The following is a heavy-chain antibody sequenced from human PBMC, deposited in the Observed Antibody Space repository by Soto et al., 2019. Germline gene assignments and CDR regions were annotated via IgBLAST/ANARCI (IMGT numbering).Heavy chain of an antibody. Sequence: GASVKVSCKASGGTFSSYAISWVRQAPGQGLEWMGGIIPIFGTANYAQKFQGRVTITADESTSTAYMELSSLRSEDTAVYYCARVRGGSGPNWFDTWGQGTLVTVSS. V-gene: IGHV1-69*13. CDR3: ARVRGGSGPNWFDT. CDR2: IIPIFGTA. D-gene: IGHD5-12*01. CDR1: GGTFSSYA. J-gene: IGHJ5*02.